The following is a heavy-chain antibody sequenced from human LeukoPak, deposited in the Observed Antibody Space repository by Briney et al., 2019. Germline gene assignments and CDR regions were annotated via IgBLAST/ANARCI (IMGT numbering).Heavy chain of an antibody. Sequence: QAGGSLRLSCAASGLTFSSYSTHWVRQGPGKGLVWVSRINSDGSSMTYAASVKGRFTVSRDNAKNTLYLQMNSLRAEDTAVYYCASGRTDSSGYSGRGQGTLVTVSS. CDR2: INSDGSSM. J-gene: IGHJ4*02. CDR3: ASGRTDSSGYSG. D-gene: IGHD3-22*01. V-gene: IGHV3-74*01. CDR1: GLTFSSYS.